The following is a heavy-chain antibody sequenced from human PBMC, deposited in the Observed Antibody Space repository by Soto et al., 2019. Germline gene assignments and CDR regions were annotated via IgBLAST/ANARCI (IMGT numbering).Heavy chain of an antibody. CDR2: IDREGSDT. V-gene: IGHV3-74*01. CDR1: GFTFSSYW. Sequence: EVQLVESGGGLIQPGGSLRLSCAASGFTFSSYWMHWVRQTPGKGLVWVSRIDREGSDTAYADSVKGRFTISRDNAKNRLYLQMNSLRAEDTAVYYCARATTTVTTRPTLGYWGQGTLVTVSS. J-gene: IGHJ4*02. CDR3: ARATTTVTTRPTLGY. D-gene: IGHD4-17*01.